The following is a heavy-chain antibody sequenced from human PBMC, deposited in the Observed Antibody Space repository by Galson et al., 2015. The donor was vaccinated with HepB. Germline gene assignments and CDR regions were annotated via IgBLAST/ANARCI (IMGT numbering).Heavy chain of an antibody. Sequence: SLRLSCAASGFTFSSYAMHWVRQAPGKGLEWVAVISYDGSNKYYADSVKGRFTISRDNSKNTLYLQMNSLRAEDTAVYYCARGQTVRGVKVGMGGMDVWGQGTTVTVSS. D-gene: IGHD3-10*01. CDR2: ISYDGSNK. J-gene: IGHJ6*02. V-gene: IGHV3-30-3*01. CDR3: ARGQTVRGVKVGMGGMDV. CDR1: GFTFSSYA.